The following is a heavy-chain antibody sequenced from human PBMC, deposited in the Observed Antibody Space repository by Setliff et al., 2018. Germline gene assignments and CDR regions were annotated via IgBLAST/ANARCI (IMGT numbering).Heavy chain of an antibody. CDR2: IIPIFGTA. V-gene: IGHV1-69*06. CDR1: GGTFSSYA. D-gene: IGHD3-3*01. CDR3: TREASVDFWSGYPYYYYMDV. Sequence: GASVKVSCKASGGTFSSYAISWVRQAPGQGLEWLGRIIPIFGTANYAQKFRGRVTITADKSKSIAYLQMNSLKTEDTAVYYCTREASVDFWSGYPYYYYMDVWGKGTTVTVSS. J-gene: IGHJ6*03.